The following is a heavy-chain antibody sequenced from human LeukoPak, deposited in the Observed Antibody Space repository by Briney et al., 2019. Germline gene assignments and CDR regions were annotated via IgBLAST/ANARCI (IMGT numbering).Heavy chain of an antibody. D-gene: IGHD2-2*03. J-gene: IGHJ3*02. V-gene: IGHV3-21*01. Sequence: PGGSLRLSCAASGFTFSSYEMNSVRQAPGPGLEWVSSISSSSSYIYYADSVKGRFTISRDNAKNSLYLQMNSLRAEDTAVYYCARNGGYSTGAFDIWGQGTMVTVSS. CDR2: ISSSSSYI. CDR1: GFTFSSYE. CDR3: ARNGGYSTGAFDI.